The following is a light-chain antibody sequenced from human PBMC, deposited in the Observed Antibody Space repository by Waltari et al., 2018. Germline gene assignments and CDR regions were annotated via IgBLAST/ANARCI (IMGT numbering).Light chain of an antibody. CDR2: DAT. CDR3: QKYGTLPAT. CDR1: QSVTRT. Sequence: EIVLTQSPGTLSSYTGDRVTLSCRASQSVTRTFAWYQQKPGKAPRLLSYDATTRATGIPDRFSGSGSGTDFSLTISRLEPEDFAVYYCQKYGTLPATFGQGTKVEIK. J-gene: IGKJ1*01. V-gene: IGKV3-20*01.